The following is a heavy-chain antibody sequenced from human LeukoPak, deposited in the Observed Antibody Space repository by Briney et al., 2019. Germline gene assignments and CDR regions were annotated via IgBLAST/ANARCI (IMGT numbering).Heavy chain of an antibody. V-gene: IGHV4-59*01. CDR2: IFYSGST. J-gene: IGHJ6*03. Sequence: PSETLSLTYTVSGGSISSYYWSWIRQPPGKGLEWIGYIFYSGSTNYNPSLKSRVTISVDTSKNQFSLKLSSVTAADTAVYYCARNIAVAGRGDYMDVWGKGTTVTISS. D-gene: IGHD6-19*01. CDR1: GGSISSYY. CDR3: ARNIAVAGRGDYMDV.